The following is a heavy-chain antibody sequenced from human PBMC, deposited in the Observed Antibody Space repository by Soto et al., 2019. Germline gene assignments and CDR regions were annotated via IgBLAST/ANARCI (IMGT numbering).Heavy chain of an antibody. D-gene: IGHD2-2*01. CDR1: GYTFTSYD. CDR3: ARRMPYCISTSCYWRGNWFDP. J-gene: IGHJ5*02. V-gene: IGHV1-8*01. CDR2: MNPNSGNT. Sequence: ASVKVSCKASGYTFTSYDINWVRQATGQGLEWMGWMNPNSGNTGYAQKFQGRVTMTRNTSISTAYMELSSLRSEDTAVYYCARRMPYCISTSCYWRGNWFDPWGQGTLVTVSS.